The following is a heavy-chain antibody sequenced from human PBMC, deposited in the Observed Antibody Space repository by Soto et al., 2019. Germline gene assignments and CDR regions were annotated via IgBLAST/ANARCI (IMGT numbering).Heavy chain of an antibody. CDR3: ANAYVYIWGSNPREIDY. Sequence: EVQLLESGGGLVQPGGSLRLSCAASGLTFSNFAMFWVRQAPGKGLEWVSSISRTGGAAHYADSLNGRFTISRDNSKNTLFLQMDSLRAEDTADYYCANAYVYIWGSNPREIDYWGQGTLVTVSS. J-gene: IGHJ4*02. D-gene: IGHD3-16*02. V-gene: IGHV3-23*01. CDR2: ISRTGGAA. CDR1: GLTFSNFA.